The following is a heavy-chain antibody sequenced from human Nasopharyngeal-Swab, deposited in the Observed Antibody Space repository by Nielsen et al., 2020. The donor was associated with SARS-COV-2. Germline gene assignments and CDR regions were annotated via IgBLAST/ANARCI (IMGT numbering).Heavy chain of an antibody. V-gene: IGHV4-61*01. J-gene: IGHJ3*02. CDR2: IYYSGST. CDR1: GGSVSSGSYY. D-gene: IGHD2-2*01. CDR3: ARGRQYQLLFIFVEDAFDI. Sequence: SETLSLTCTVSGGSVSSGSYYWSWIWQPPGKGLEWIGYIYYSGSTNYNPSLKSRVTISVDTSKNQFSLKLSSVTAADTAVYYCARGRQYQLLFIFVEDAFDIWGQGTMVTVSS.